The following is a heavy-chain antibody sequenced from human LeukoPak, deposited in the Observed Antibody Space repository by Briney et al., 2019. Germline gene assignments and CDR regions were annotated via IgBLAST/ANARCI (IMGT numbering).Heavy chain of an antibody. D-gene: IGHD5-18*01. J-gene: IGHJ5*02. V-gene: IGHV3-66*01. CDR1: GITVSSNY. CDR2: IYSGGST. Sequence: GGSLRLSCAVAGITVSSNYMSWVRQAPGKGLEWVSVIYSGGSTYYAGSVKGGFTISRDRSKNTLYLQMSSLRVEDTAVYYCAIIHSYGHAWGQGTLVAVSS. CDR3: AIIHSYGHA.